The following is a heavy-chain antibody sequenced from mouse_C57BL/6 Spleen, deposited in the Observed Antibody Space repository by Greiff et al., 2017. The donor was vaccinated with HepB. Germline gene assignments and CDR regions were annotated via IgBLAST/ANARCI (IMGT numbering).Heavy chain of an antibody. D-gene: IGHD2-5*01. Sequence: EVQLVESGGGLVKPGGSLKLSCAASGFTFSSYTMSWVRQTPEKRLEWVATISGGGGNTYYPDSVKGRFTISRDNAKNTLYLPMSSLRSEVTALYYCARDSNYRLYFAYWGQGTTLTVSS. J-gene: IGHJ2*01. CDR3: ARDSNYRLYFAY. CDR2: ISGGGGNT. CDR1: GFTFSSYT. V-gene: IGHV5-9*01.